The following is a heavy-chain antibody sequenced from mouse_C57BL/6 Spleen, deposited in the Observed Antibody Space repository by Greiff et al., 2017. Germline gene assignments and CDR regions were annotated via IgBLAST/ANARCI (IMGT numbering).Heavy chain of an antibody. V-gene: IGHV1-54*01. Sequence: QVQLQQSGAELVRPGTSVKVSCKASGYAFTNYLIEWVKQRPGQGLEWIGVINPGSGGTNYNEKFKGKATLTAEKSSSTAYMQLSSLTSEDSAVYFCARGGGYDAMDYWGQGTSVTVSS. J-gene: IGHJ4*01. CDR2: INPGSGGT. CDR3: ARGGGYDAMDY. CDR1: GYAFTNYL.